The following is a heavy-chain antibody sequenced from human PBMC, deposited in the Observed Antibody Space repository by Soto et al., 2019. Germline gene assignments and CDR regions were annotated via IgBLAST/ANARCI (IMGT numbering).Heavy chain of an antibody. CDR1: GFSLSTGVG. CDR3: AHNSYYGSGSFDY. V-gene: IGHV2-5*02. CDR2: IYWDDDK. J-gene: IGHJ4*02. D-gene: IGHD3-10*01. Sequence: QITLKESGATLVKPTQTLTLTCTFSGFSLSTGVGMGWIRQPPGKALECLALIYWDDDKRYSSSLKSRLTITKDTSKNQVVLIMTNMDPVDTATYYCAHNSYYGSGSFDYWGQGILVTVAS.